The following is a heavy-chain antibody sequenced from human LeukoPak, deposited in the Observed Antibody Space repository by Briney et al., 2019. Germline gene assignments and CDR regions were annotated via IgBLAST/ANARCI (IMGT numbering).Heavy chain of an antibody. J-gene: IGHJ4*02. CDR1: GGSISSSSYY. Sequence: SETLSLTCTVSGGSISSSSYYWGWIRQPPGKGLEWIGSIYYSGSTYYNPSLKSRVTISVDTSKNQFSLKLSSVTAADTAVYYCARGRDVVVTATPYDYWGQGTLVTVSS. D-gene: IGHD2-21*02. CDR3: ARGRDVVVTATPYDY. CDR2: IYYSGST. V-gene: IGHV4-39*07.